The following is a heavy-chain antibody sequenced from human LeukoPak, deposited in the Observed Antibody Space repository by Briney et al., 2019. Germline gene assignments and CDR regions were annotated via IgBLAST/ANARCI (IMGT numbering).Heavy chain of an antibody. CDR2: INPSGGST. D-gene: IGHD2/OR15-2a*01. CDR3: GRHTSMGVPLDILEKWFDT. CDR1: GYTFTSYY. J-gene: IGHJ5*02. V-gene: IGHV1-46*01. Sequence: GASVKVSCKASGYTFTSYYMHWVRQAPGQGLEWMGIINPSGGSTSYAQKFQGGVTMTRDTSTSTVYMELSSLRSDDTAVYYCGRHTSMGVPLDILEKWFDTWGQGTLVTVSS.